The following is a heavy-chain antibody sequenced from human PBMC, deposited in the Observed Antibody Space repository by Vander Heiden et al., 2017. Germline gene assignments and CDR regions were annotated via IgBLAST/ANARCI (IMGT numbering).Heavy chain of an antibody. J-gene: IGHJ4*02. D-gene: IGHD2-8*01. V-gene: IGHV4-4*07. CDR2: IFASGET. CDR1: GGSMSGYY. Sequence: QVQLQESGPGLVRPSETLYHSCSVYGGSMSGYYLVWIRQPAGKGLEWIGRIFASGETRNNPSLKSRVTMSVDRPKKQFSLELNSVTAADTGVYFCARAREYGDYCDYWGQGTLVAVSS. CDR3: ARAREYGDYCDY.